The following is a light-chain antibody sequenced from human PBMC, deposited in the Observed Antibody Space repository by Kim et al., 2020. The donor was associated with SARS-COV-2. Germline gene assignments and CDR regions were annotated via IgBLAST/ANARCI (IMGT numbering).Light chain of an antibody. Sequence: SLGDRATLSSRASLSVGNYVAWYQQRPGQTPRLLIYEAFTRATGVPLRFSATGSGTEFTLTISSLQPEDFATYYCQEYKVWPPVFAVGQGTKLEI. CDR3: QEYKVWPPVFA. J-gene: IGKJ2*01. CDR1: LSVGNY. V-gene: IGKV3-15*01. CDR2: EAF.